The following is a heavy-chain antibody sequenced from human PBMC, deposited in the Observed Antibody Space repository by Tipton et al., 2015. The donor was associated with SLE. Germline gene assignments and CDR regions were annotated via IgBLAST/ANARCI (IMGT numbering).Heavy chain of an antibody. CDR1: GFTFSSYS. CDR2: ISSSSSYI. Sequence: GSLRLSCAASGFTFSSYSMNWVRQAPGKGLEWVSSISSSSSYIYYADSVKGRFTISRDNAKNSLYLQMNSLRAEDTAVYYCARALYCGGDCSPYWYFDLWGRGTLVTVPS. D-gene: IGHD2-21*01. J-gene: IGHJ2*01. V-gene: IGHV3-21*01. CDR3: ARALYCGGDCSPYWYFDL.